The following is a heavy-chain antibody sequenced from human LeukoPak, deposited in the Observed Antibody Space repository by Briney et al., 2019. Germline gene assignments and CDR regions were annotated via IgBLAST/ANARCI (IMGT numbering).Heavy chain of an antibody. Sequence: GASVKVSCKASGGTFSSYAISWVRQAPGQGLEWMGGIIPIFGTANYAQKFQGRVTITADESTSTAYMELSRLRSDGTAVYYCARDWGYSSSPGDFDYWGQGTLVTVSS. CDR3: ARDWGYSSSPGDFDY. CDR1: GGTFSSYA. J-gene: IGHJ4*02. CDR2: IIPIFGTA. V-gene: IGHV1-69*13. D-gene: IGHD6-6*01.